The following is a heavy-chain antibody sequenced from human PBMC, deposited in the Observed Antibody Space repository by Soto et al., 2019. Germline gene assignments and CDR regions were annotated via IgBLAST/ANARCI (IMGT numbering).Heavy chain of an antibody. CDR2: IWYDGSNE. Sequence: QVQLVESGGGVVQPGRSLRLSCAASGFTFSSYSMYWVRQAPGKGLELVAEIWYDGSNEYYADSVKGRFTISRDNSKNTVFLQMNSLRAEDTGVYYCAREYSLAVVLPGYWGQGTLVTVSS. CDR1: GFTFSSYS. V-gene: IGHV3-33*01. D-gene: IGHD2-15*01. CDR3: AREYSLAVVLPGY. J-gene: IGHJ4*02.